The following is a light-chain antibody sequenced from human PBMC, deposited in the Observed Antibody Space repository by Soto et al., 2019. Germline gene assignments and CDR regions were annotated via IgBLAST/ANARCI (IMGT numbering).Light chain of an antibody. CDR3: QSYDSSLSSSV. Sequence: QSVLTQPPSVSGAPGQRVTISCTGSRSNIGAGYDVHWYQQLPGTAPKLLIYGNNNRPSGVPDRFSGSKSGTSASLAITGLXAXDXADYFCQSYDSSLSSSVFGGGTKLTVL. CDR2: GNN. CDR1: RSNIGAGYD. V-gene: IGLV1-40*01. J-gene: IGLJ2*01.